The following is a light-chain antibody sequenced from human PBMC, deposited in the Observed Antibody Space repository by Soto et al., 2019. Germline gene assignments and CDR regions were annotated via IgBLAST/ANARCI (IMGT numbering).Light chain of an antibody. CDR1: QSVSTS. J-gene: IGKJ1*01. CDR3: QQRSNWPTTWT. V-gene: IGKV3-11*01. CDR2: DAS. Sequence: EIVLTQSPATLSLSPGERATLSCRASQSVSTSLAWYQQKPGLAPRLLIYDASNRATGIPARFSGSGSGTDFTLTISSLEPEDFAVYYCQQRSNWPTTWTFGQGTKV.